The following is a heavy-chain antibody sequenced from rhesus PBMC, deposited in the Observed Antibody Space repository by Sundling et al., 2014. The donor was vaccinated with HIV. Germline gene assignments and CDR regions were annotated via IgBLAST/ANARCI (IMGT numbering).Heavy chain of an antibody. CDR3: ARVDWNFVGYGLDS. D-gene: IGHD1-26*01. CDR1: GGSISGGYG. CDR2: IFGSIGST. Sequence: QVQLQESGPGLVKPSETLSLTCVVSGGSISGGYGWNWIRQPPGKGLEWVGHIFGSIGSTYYNPSLKSRVTISTDTSKNQFSLKLSSVTAADTAVYYCARVDWNFVGYGLDSWGQGVVVTVSS. J-gene: IGHJ6*01. V-gene: IGHV4-127*01.